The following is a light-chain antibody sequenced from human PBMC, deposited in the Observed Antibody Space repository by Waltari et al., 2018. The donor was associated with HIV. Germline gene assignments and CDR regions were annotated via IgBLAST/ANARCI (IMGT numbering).Light chain of an antibody. Sequence: EIVLTQSPLSLSVTPAEPASISCTSSQTLLHRDGYNYLDCYLQKPGQPPQLLIYLDSNRASGVPDRFSGSGSGTNFTLKISRVEVEDVGTYFCMQTLQTPPTFGQGTKLDIK. CDR3: MQTLQTPPT. J-gene: IGKJ2*01. CDR2: LDS. CDR1: QTLLHRDGYNY. V-gene: IGKV2-28*01.